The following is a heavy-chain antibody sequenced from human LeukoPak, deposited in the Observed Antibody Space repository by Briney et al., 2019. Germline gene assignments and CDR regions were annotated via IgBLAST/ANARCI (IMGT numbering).Heavy chain of an antibody. CDR2: ISGSSGYT. CDR1: GFSFSDYH. J-gene: IGHJ4*02. CDR3: ARADSSSWFDY. V-gene: IGHV3-11*05. D-gene: IGHD6-13*01. Sequence: PGGSLRLSCAASGFSFSDYHMTWIRQAPGKGLEWVSHISGSSGYTNYAESVKGRFTISRDNGKNSLYLRMDRLRPEDTAVYYCARADSSSWFDYWGQGALITVSS.